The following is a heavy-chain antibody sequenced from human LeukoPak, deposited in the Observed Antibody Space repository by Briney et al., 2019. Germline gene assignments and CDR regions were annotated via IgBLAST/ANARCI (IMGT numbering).Heavy chain of an antibody. V-gene: IGHV1-18*01. CDR1: GYTFTSYG. CDR2: ISAYNGNT. CDR3: ARDVRWLASPYYFDY. Sequence: ASEKVSCKASGYTFTSYGISWVRQAPGQGLEWMGWISAYNGNTNYAQKLQGRVTMTTDTSTSTAYMELRSLRSDDTAVYYCARDVRWLASPYYFDYWGQGTLVTVSS. D-gene: IGHD6-19*01. J-gene: IGHJ4*02.